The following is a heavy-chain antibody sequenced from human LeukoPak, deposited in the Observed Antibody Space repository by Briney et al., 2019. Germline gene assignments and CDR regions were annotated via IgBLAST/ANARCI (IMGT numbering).Heavy chain of an antibody. CDR3: ARTRYGGNSGVDY. CDR1: GDSISSGDYY. Sequence: SETLSLTCTVSGDSISSGDYYWSWIRHPPGKGLEWNGYIYYSGTTYYNPSLKSRVTISVDTSKNQFSLKLSSVTAADTAVYYCARTRYGGNSGVDYWGQGTLVTVSS. V-gene: IGHV4-30-4*02. CDR2: IYYSGTT. D-gene: IGHD4-23*01. J-gene: IGHJ4*02.